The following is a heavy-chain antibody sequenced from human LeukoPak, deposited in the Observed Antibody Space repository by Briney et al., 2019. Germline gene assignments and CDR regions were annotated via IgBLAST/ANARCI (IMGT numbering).Heavy chain of an antibody. CDR1: GGSFSGYY. V-gene: IGHV4-34*01. CDR3: ARGYFDCLLRTGANWYDP. J-gene: IGHJ5*02. D-gene: IGHD3-9*01. Sequence: SETLSLTCAVYGGSFSGYYWSWIRQPPGKGLEWIGEINHSGSTNYNPALKSRVTISVDTSKNQFSLKLSSVTAANTAVYYCARGYFDCLLRTGANWYDPWGQGTLVTVSS. CDR2: INHSGST.